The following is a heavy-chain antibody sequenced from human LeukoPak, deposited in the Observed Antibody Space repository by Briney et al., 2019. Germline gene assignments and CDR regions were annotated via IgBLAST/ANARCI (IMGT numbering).Heavy chain of an antibody. V-gene: IGHV4-31*03. D-gene: IGHD3-16*02. Sequence: SETLSLTCTVSGGSVSSGGYYWSWIRQHPQKGLEWIGYISDRGRTYYNPSLMSRLTVSVDTSKNQFSLRLTSVTAADTAVYYCARASRLGELSLGYWGQGTLVTVSS. J-gene: IGHJ4*02. CDR3: ARASRLGELSLGY. CDR1: GGSVSSGGYY. CDR2: ISDRGRT.